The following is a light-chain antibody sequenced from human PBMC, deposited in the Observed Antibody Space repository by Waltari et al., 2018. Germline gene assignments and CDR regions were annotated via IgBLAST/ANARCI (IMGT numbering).Light chain of an antibody. CDR1: QIVGST. Sequence: EIVMTQSPATLSVSPGERATLSCRASQIVGSTLAWYHQKPGQSPRLLFYGASTRATGIPARFSGSGSGTEFTLTINSMQSEDFAVYYCQQYNNWPLLFGQGTKVEIK. J-gene: IGKJ1*01. CDR3: QQYNNWPLL. V-gene: IGKV3-15*01. CDR2: GAS.